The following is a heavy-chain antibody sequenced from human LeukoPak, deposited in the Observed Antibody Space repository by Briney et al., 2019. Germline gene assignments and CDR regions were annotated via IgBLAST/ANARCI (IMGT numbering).Heavy chain of an antibody. V-gene: IGHV3-23*01. D-gene: IGHD1-14*01. CDR3: AKVKGKDGIRDSYDV. J-gene: IGHJ3*01. CDR2: ISNSGGST. CDR1: GFTFSNSA. Sequence: GGSLRLFCAASGFTFSNSAMSWVRQLPGKGPEWVSSISNSGGSTYCADFVKGRFTIPRDNSKTTMFLQMNSLRAEDTALYYCAKVKGKDGIRDSYDVWGQGTMVTVSS.